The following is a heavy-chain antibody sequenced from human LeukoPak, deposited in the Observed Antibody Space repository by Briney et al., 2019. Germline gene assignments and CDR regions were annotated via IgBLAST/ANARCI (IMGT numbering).Heavy chain of an antibody. J-gene: IGHJ6*03. V-gene: IGHV1-18*01. Sequence: VASVKVSCKASGYTFTSYGISWVRQAPGQGLEWMGWISAYNGNTNYAQKFQGRVTITADKSTSTAYMELSSLRSEDTAVYYCARGGGNYYMDVWGKGTTVTISS. D-gene: IGHD4-23*01. CDR3: ARGGGNYYMDV. CDR2: ISAYNGNT. CDR1: GYTFTSYG.